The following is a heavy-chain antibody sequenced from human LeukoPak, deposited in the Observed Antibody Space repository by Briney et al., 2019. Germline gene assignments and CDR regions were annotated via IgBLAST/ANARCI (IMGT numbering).Heavy chain of an antibody. CDR2: IIPIFGTA. V-gene: IGHV1-69*05. CDR1: GYTFTGYY. D-gene: IGHD3-10*01. CDR3: ATQSWFGELLWPYYYYMDV. Sequence: GASVKVSCKASGYTFTGYYMHWVRQAPGQGLEWMGGIIPIFGTANYAQKFQGRVTITTDESTSTAYMELSSLRSEDTAVYYCATQSWFGELLWPYYYYMDVWGKGTTVTVSS. J-gene: IGHJ6*03.